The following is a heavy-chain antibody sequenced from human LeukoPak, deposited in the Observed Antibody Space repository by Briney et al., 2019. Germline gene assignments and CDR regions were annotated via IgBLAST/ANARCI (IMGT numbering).Heavy chain of an antibody. D-gene: IGHD5-24*01. V-gene: IGHV3-23*01. CDR2: ISGSGGST. CDR3: AKAQRWLQLGGSYFDY. Sequence: GGSLRLSCAASGFTFSSYAMSWVRQAPGKGLEWVSAISGSGGSTYYADSVKGRFTISRDNSKNTLYLQMNSLRAEDTAVYYCAKAQRWLQLGGSYFDYWGQGTLVTVSS. CDR1: GFTFSSYA. J-gene: IGHJ4*02.